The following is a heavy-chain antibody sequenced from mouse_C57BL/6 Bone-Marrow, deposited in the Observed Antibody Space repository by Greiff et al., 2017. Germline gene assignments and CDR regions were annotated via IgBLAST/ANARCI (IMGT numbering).Heavy chain of an antibody. D-gene: IGHD2-1*01. V-gene: IGHV1-69*01. Sequence: QVQLQQPGAELVMPGASVKLSCKASGYTFTSYWMHWVKQRPGQGLEWIGEIDPSDSYTNYNQKFKGKSTLTVDKSSSTAYMQLSSLTSEDSAVYYCAREDDGNHWDFDVWGTGTTVTVSS. CDR3: AREDDGNHWDFDV. CDR1: GYTFTSYW. J-gene: IGHJ1*03. CDR2: IDPSDSYT.